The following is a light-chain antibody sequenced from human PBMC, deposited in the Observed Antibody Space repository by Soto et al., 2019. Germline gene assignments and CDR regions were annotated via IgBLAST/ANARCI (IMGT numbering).Light chain of an antibody. Sequence: QSVLTQPPSASGTPGQRVTISCSGSSSNIGSNTVNWYQQLPGTAPKLLIYSDNQRPSGVPDRFSGSKSGTSASLAISGLQSEDEADYYCAAWDDSLNVLYVFGTWTKVTVL. V-gene: IGLV1-44*01. CDR3: AAWDDSLNVLYV. J-gene: IGLJ1*01. CDR1: SSNIGSNT. CDR2: SDN.